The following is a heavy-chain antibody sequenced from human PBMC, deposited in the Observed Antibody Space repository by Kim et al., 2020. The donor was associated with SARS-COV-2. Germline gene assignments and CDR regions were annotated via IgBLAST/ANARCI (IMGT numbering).Heavy chain of an antibody. CDR1: GGSISSSSYY. D-gene: IGHD3-10*01. Sequence: ETLSLTCTVSGGSISSSSYYWGWIRQPPGKGLEWIGSIYYSGSTYYNPSLKSRVTISVDTSKNQFSLKLSSVTAADTAVYYCARHGSGSPGDYWGQGTLVTVSS. J-gene: IGHJ4*02. CDR3: ARHGSGSPGDY. V-gene: IGHV4-39*01. CDR2: IYYSGST.